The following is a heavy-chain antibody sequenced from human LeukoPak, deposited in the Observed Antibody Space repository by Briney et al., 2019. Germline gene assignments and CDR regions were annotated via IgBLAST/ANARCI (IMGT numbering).Heavy chain of an antibody. Sequence: GGSLRLSCAASGFTFSSYAMNGVRQAPGKGLEWVSGISGGGISTYYADSVKGRFTISRDNSKNTLYLQMNSLRAEDTAVYYCAKVVSSYGSGSSWFDPWGQGTLVTVSS. CDR2: ISGGGIST. J-gene: IGHJ5*02. V-gene: IGHV3-23*01. CDR1: GFTFSSYA. CDR3: AKVVSSYGSGSSWFDP. D-gene: IGHD3-10*01.